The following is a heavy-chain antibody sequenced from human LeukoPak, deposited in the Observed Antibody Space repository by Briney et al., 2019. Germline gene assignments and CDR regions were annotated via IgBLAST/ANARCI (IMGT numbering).Heavy chain of an antibody. Sequence: KTSVTLSLTCTVSGGSISSSSYYWGWIRQPPGKGLEWIGSIYYSGSTYYNPSLKSRVTISVDTSKNQFSLKLSSVTAADTAVYYCAREKEGSDAFDIWGQGTMVTVSS. CDR2: IYYSGST. J-gene: IGHJ3*02. V-gene: IGHV4-39*02. CDR3: AREKEGSDAFDI. CDR1: GGSISSSSYY.